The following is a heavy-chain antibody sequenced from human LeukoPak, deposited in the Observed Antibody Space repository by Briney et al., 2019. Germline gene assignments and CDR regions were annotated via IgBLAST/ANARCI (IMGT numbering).Heavy chain of an antibody. V-gene: IGHV3-7*03. CDR1: GFTFSSYW. J-gene: IGHJ4*02. CDR3: ARDYSSSSVLRTYFDY. D-gene: IGHD6-6*01. Sequence: GGSLRLSCAASGFTFSSYWMNWARQAPGKGLEWVASINHNGNVNYYVDSVKGRFTISRDNAKNSLYLQMNSLRAEDTAVYYCARDYSSSSVLRTYFDYWGQGTLVTVSS. CDR2: INHNGNVN.